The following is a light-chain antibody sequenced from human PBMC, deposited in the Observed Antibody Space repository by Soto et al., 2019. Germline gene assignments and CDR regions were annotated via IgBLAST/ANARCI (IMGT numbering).Light chain of an antibody. J-gene: IGKJ2*01. CDR2: TAS. V-gene: IGKV1-5*03. CDR3: QEYNSHSRYT. Sequence: DMQMTQSPSTLSASVGDRVTITCRASQSISSWLAWYQQKPGKAPKLLIYTASSLESGVPSRFSSSGSATEFTLTISSMQPDDFATYYCQEYNSHSRYTFGQGTKLEIK. CDR1: QSISSW.